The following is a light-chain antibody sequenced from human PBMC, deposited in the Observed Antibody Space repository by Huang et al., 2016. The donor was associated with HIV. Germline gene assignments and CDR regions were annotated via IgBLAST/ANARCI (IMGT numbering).Light chain of an antibody. CDR2: GAS. V-gene: IGKV3-15*01. J-gene: IGKJ4*01. CDR3: QQYDNWPLT. Sequence: ERVMTQSPATVSLSPGERATLSCRASLRVSTNLTWYQQRPCQVPRLLIYGASTTSTGIPARFSGGWSGAEFTLTISSLQSEDFAVYYCQQYDNWPLTFGGGTKVQIK. CDR1: LRVSTN.